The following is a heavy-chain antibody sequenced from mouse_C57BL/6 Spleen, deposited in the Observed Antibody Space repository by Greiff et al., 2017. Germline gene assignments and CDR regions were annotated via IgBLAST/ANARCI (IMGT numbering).Heavy chain of an antibody. Sequence: EVQLQQSGPELVKPGASVKIPCKASGYTFTDYNMDWVKQSHGQSLEWIGDINPNNGGTIYNQKFKGKATLTVDKSSSTAYMELRSLTSEDTAVYYCARESYYGSRYFDYWGQGTTLTVSS. D-gene: IGHD1-1*01. V-gene: IGHV1-18*01. CDR2: INPNNGGT. J-gene: IGHJ2*01. CDR3: ARESYYGSRYFDY. CDR1: GYTFTDYN.